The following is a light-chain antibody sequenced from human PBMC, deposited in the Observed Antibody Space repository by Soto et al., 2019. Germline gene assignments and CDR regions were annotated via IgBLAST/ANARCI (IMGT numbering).Light chain of an antibody. CDR2: DAS. CDR3: QQRSNLLT. J-gene: IGKJ4*01. CDR1: QSVSSY. V-gene: IGKV3-11*01. Sequence: EIVLTQSPATLSLSPGERATLSCRASQSVSSYLAWYQQKPGQAPRLLILDASNRATGIPARFSGSGSGTDFTLTISSLEPEDFAVYYCQQRSNLLTFGGGTKVEIK.